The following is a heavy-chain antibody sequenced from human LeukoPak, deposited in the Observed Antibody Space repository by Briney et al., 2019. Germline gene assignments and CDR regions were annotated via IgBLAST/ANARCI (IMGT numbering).Heavy chain of an antibody. V-gene: IGHV3-23*01. CDR1: GFSFSSHG. J-gene: IGHJ4*02. CDR2: IIGGAGGT. CDR3: AHGSMYQLDY. Sequence: GGSLRLPCAASGFSFSSHGMSWVRQAPGKGLEWVSGIIGGAGGTYYADSVKGRFTISRDNAKNTLYLQMNSLRAEDTAVYYCAHGSMYQLDYWGQGTLVTVSS. D-gene: IGHD2-2*01.